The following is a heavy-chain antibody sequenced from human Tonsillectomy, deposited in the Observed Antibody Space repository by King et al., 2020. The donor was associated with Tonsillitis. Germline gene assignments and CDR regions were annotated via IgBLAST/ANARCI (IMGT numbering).Heavy chain of an antibody. D-gene: IGHD6-6*01. V-gene: IGHV4-59*01. CDR2: IYYSWST. CDR1: GGSISSYY. Sequence: QLQESGPGLVKPSETLSLTCTVSGGSISSYYWSWIRQPPGKGLEWIGYIYYSWSTNYNPSLKSRFTISVDTSKNQFSLKLSSVTAADTAVYYCARVIVRYSSSPNYYYYYMDVWGKGTTVTVSS. CDR3: ARVIVRYSSSPNYYYYYMDV. J-gene: IGHJ6*03.